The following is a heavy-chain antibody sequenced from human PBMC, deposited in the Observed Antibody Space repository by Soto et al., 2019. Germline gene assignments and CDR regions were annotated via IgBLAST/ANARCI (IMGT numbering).Heavy chain of an antibody. V-gene: IGHV1-18*01. D-gene: IGHD2-2*01. J-gene: IGHJ5*02. Sequence: QVQLVQSGAEVKKPGASVKVSCKTSGYTFYSYGISWLRQAPGEGLEWVGWVSGSSGNTNYARKFQGRVTMTKDTSTCTAYMELTSLSSDDTAVYYCARDPAATPGWFDPWGQGTLVTVSS. CDR2: VSGSSGNT. CDR3: ARDPAATPGWFDP. CDR1: GYTFYSYG.